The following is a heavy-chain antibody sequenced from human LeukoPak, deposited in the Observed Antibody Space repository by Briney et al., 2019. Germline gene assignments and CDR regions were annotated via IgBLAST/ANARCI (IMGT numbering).Heavy chain of an antibody. D-gene: IGHD3-22*01. Sequence: PGGSLRLSCAASGFAFSDSEMNWVRQAPGKGLEWVAYISSASSTRYYADSMKGRITVSRDNGKSSLYLQMNSLRAEDTALYYCAREMRDSSGYYLAHWGQGTLVTVSS. CDR2: ISSASSTR. J-gene: IGHJ4*02. CDR1: GFAFSDSE. V-gene: IGHV3-48*03. CDR3: AREMRDSSGYYLAH.